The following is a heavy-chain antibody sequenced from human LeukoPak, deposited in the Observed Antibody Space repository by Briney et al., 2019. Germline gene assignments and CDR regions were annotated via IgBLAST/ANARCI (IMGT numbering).Heavy chain of an antibody. J-gene: IGHJ5*02. D-gene: IGHD3-10*01. Sequence: ASVKVSCKASGYTFTGYYIQWVRQAPGQGLEWMGWINPNSGGTNYAQKFQGRVTMTRDTSISTAYMELSRLRSDDTAVYYCARAWFGELSLSDWFDPWGQGTLVTVSS. CDR1: GYTFTGYY. CDR2: INPNSGGT. CDR3: ARAWFGELSLSDWFDP. V-gene: IGHV1-2*02.